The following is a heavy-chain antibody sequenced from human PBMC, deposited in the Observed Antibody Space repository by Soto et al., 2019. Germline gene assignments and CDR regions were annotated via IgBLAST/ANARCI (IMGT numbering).Heavy chain of an antibody. J-gene: IGHJ4*02. D-gene: IGHD3-22*01. CDR1: GYTFTSYG. CDR3: ARDDYYDSSGYYSYFDY. V-gene: IGHV1-18*04. Sequence: QVQLVQSGAEVKKPGASVKVSCKASGYTFTSYGISWVRQAPGQGLEWMGWISAYNGNTNYAQKLQGRVTMTTDTSTSTAYMELRSLRSDDTALYYCARDDYYDSSGYYSYFDYWGQGTLVTVSS. CDR2: ISAYNGNT.